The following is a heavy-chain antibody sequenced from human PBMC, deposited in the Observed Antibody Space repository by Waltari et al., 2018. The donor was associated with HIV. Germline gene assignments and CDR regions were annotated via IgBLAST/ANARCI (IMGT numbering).Heavy chain of an antibody. D-gene: IGHD3-3*01. CDR2: TYHRSEWHH. Sequence: QVNLKQSGPGLVEASHSIFLSCVISGDRVSSDTAAWNWVRPSPAGGLQRLGRTYHRSEWHHDYSVSLKGRMVINLDAAKNQFSLHLSSVTPGDTATYYCVRDSFGFDTWGEGTLVNVPP. J-gene: IGHJ5*02. CDR3: VRDSFGFDT. V-gene: IGHV6-1*01. CDR1: GDRVSSDTAA.